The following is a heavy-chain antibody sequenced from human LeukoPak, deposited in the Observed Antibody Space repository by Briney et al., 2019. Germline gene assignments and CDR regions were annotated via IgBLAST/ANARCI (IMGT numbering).Heavy chain of an antibody. CDR3: ARDYWVTTVYYYYGMDV. V-gene: IGHV1-46*01. CDR2: INPSGGST. J-gene: IGHJ6*02. Sequence: ASVKVSCKASGYTFTGYYMHWVRQAPGQGLEWMGIINPSGGSTSYAQKFQGRVTMTRDTSTSTVYMELSSLRSEDTAVYYCARDYWVTTVYYYYGMDVWGQGTTVTVSS. CDR1: GYTFTGYY. D-gene: IGHD4-17*01.